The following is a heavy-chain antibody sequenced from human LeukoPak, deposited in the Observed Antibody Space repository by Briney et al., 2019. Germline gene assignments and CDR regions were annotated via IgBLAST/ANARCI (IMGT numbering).Heavy chain of an antibody. CDR2: ISGSGGST. CDR1: GFTFSSYA. D-gene: IGHD3-22*01. V-gene: IGHV3-23*01. J-gene: IGHJ6*02. CDR3: AKESRDYYDSSGYLPVYYYYGMDV. Sequence: PGGSLRLSCAASGFTFSSYAMSWVRQAPGKGLEWVSAISGSGGSTYYADSVKGRFTISRDNSKNTLYLQMNSLRAEDTAVYYCAKESRDYYDSSGYLPVYYYYGMDVWGQGTTVTVSS.